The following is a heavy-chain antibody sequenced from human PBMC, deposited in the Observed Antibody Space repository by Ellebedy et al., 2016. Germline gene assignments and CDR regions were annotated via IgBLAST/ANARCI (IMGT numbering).Heavy chain of an antibody. J-gene: IGHJ4*02. CDR2: IYSDGSR. V-gene: IGHV3-66*01. CDR3: ARDPPSINTGTWG. CDR1: GITINEHY. Sequence: GGSLRLXXAASGITINEHYMSWVRQAPGKGLQWVSLIYSDGSRHYADSVKGRFTISRDSSKNTLYLQMDSLRVDDTAVYYCARDPPSINTGTWGWGQGTLVTVSS. D-gene: IGHD7-27*01.